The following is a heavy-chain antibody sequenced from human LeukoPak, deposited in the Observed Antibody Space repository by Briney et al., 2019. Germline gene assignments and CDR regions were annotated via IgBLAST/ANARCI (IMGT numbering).Heavy chain of an antibody. V-gene: IGHV3-30*18. CDR2: ISYDGSSK. D-gene: IGHD2-21*01. CDR3: AKSYHDYSNYFFGMDV. CDR1: GFNSRTYG. Sequence: GGSLRLSCAASGFNSRTYGLHWVRQAPGMGLDWVATISYDGSSKYFADSVKGRFSISRDNSKNTMNLQMNSLRPDDTAVYYCAKSYHDYSNYFFGMDVWGHGTTVTVSS. J-gene: IGHJ6*02.